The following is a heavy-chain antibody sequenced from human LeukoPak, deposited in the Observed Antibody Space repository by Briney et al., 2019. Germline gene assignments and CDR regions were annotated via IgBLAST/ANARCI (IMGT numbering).Heavy chain of an antibody. D-gene: IGHD3-10*01. Sequence: SETLSLTCTVSGGSISSYYWSWIRQPAGKGLEWIGRIYTSGSTNYNPSLRSRVTISVDTSKNQFSLKLTSVTAADTAVYYCARSHGSGSYYNLNDYWGQGILVTVSS. CDR1: GGSISSYY. CDR2: IYTSGST. J-gene: IGHJ4*02. V-gene: IGHV4-4*07. CDR3: ARSHGSGSYYNLNDY.